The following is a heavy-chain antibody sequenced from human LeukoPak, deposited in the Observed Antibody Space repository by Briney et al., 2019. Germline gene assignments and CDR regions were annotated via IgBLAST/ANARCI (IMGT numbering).Heavy chain of an antibody. CDR2: IYYSGST. D-gene: IGHD1-26*01. CDR1: GGSISGYY. V-gene: IGHV4-59*01. J-gene: IGHJ4*02. Sequence: SETLSLTCTVSGGSISGYYWSWIRQPPGKRLEWIGYIYYSGSTYYNPSLKSRVTISVDTSQNHFSLRLTSVTAADTAVYYGARERGWYSESYVDSWGQGTLVTVSS. CDR3: ARERGWYSESYVDS.